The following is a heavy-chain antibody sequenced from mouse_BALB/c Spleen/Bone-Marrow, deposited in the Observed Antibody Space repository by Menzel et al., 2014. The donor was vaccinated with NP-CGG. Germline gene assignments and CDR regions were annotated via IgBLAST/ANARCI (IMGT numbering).Heavy chain of an antibody. CDR3: AREDGSSPFAY. D-gene: IGHD1-1*01. J-gene: IGHJ3*01. CDR1: GYAFSSYW. CDR2: IYPGDGDT. Sequence: QVQLQQSGAELVRPGPSVKISCKASGYAFSSYWMNWVKQRPGQGLEWIGQIYPGDGDTNYNGKFKGKATLTADKSSSTAYMQLSSLTSEDSAAYFCAREDGSSPFAYWGLGTLVTVSA. V-gene: IGHV1-80*01.